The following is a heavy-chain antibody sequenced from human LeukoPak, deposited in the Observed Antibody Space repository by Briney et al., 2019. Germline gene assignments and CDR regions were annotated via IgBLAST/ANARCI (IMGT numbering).Heavy chain of an antibody. CDR2: ISSSGSTI. D-gene: IGHD3-9*01. V-gene: IGHV3-48*03. CDR1: GFTFSSYE. CDR3: AREGYFDWLLYFDY. Sequence: PGGSLRLSCVASGFTFSSYEMNWVRQAPGKGLEWVSYISSSGSTIYYADSVKGRFTISRDNAKNSLYLQMNSLRAEDTAVYYCAREGYFDWLLYFDYWGQGTLVTVSS. J-gene: IGHJ4*02.